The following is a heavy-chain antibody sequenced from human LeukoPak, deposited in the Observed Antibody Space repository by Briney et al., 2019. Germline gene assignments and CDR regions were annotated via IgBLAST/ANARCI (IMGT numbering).Heavy chain of an antibody. V-gene: IGHV1-18*01. CDR1: GYTFTSYG. D-gene: IGHD6-19*01. J-gene: IGHJ4*02. Sequence: ASVKVSCKASGYTFTSYGISWVRQAPGQGLEWMGWISAYNGNTNYAQKLQGRVTMTTDTSTSTAYMELRSLRSDDTAVYYCARDKLEYIAVAGNFDYWGQGTLVTVSS. CDR3: ARDKLEYIAVAGNFDY. CDR2: ISAYNGNT.